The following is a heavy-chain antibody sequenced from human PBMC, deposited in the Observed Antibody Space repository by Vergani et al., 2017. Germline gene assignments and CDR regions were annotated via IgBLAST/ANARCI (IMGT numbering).Heavy chain of an antibody. CDR3: VRVKGSNWNDHLYDI. Sequence: QVQLVQSGAEVKKPGASVKVSCKASGYTFRNYGISWVRQAPRQGLEWMGWISTYNDHTNYAQKFQGRVTMTTDTSTSTAYMELRSLRYDDTAVYYCVRVKGSNWNDHLYDIWGQGTLVTVSS. J-gene: IGHJ3*02. CDR2: ISTYNDHT. CDR1: GYTFRNYG. D-gene: IGHD1-1*01. V-gene: IGHV1-18*01.